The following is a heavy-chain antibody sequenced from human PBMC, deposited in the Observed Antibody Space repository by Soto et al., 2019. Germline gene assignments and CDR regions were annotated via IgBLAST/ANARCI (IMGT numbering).Heavy chain of an antibody. CDR2: ISSSSSTI. CDR3: ARGYGVLYYDILTGSFPPYYFDY. V-gene: IGHV3-48*02. D-gene: IGHD3-9*01. Sequence: GGSLRLSCAASGFTFSSYSMNWVRQAPGKGLEWVSYISSSSSTIYYADSVKGRFTISRDNAKNSLYLQMNSLRDEDTAVYYCARGYGVLYYDILTGSFPPYYFDYWGQGTLVTVSS. J-gene: IGHJ4*02. CDR1: GFTFSSYS.